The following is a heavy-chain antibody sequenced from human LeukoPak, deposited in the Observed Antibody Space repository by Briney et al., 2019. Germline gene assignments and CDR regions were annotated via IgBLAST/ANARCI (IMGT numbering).Heavy chain of an antibody. CDR1: GFTLSSYW. J-gene: IGHJ3*02. Sequence: GESMRLASSASGFTLSSYWMSWVRQAPGKGLEWVANIKQDGSEKYYVDSVKGRFTISRDNAKNSLYLQMNSLRAEDTAVYYCARDVVGSGSYYSDAFDIWGQGTMVTVSS. CDR2: IKQDGSEK. V-gene: IGHV3-7*01. CDR3: ARDVVGSGSYYSDAFDI. D-gene: IGHD3-10*01.